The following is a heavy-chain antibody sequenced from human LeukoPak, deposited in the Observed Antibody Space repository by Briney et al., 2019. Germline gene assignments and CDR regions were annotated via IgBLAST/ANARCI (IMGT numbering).Heavy chain of an antibody. V-gene: IGHV4-59*08. D-gene: IGHD6-19*01. Sequence: SETLSLTCTVSGGSISTYYWSWIRQPPGKGLEWIGYIYSSGSTNYNPSLKSRVTISVDPSMHQFSLKLTSVTAADTAVYYCARRDVKAVAGTCVDYWGQGTLVTVSS. CDR3: ARRDVKAVAGTCVDY. CDR2: IYSSGST. CDR1: GGSISTYY. J-gene: IGHJ4*02.